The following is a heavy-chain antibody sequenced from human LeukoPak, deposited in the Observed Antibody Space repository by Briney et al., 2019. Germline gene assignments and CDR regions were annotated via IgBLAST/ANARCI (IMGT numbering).Heavy chain of an antibody. V-gene: IGHV1-18*01. J-gene: IGHJ6*04. CDR1: GYTFTSYG. Sequence: APVKVSCKAAGYTFTSYGISWVRQAPGQGLEWMGWISAYNGNTNYAQKLQGRVTMTTDTSTSTAYMELRSLRSDDTAVYYCARASLTAMVLFGDVWGKGTTVTVSS. D-gene: IGHD5-18*01. CDR3: ARASLTAMVLFGDV. CDR2: ISAYNGNT.